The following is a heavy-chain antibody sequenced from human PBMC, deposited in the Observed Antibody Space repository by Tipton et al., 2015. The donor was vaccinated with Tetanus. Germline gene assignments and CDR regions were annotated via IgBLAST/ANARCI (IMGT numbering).Heavy chain of an antibody. CDR2: ISYSGST. J-gene: IGHJ4*02. Sequence: TLSLTCTVSGASISSSRRFDCGWIRQPPGKGLEWIGTISYSGSTSYSPSLKSRVTMSVDTSRNQFSLNLTSATAADTAVYYCARAAGFLGLTHDFWGRGTLVSVSS. CDR1: GASISSSRRFD. V-gene: IGHV4-39*01. D-gene: IGHD2/OR15-2a*01. CDR3: ARAAGFLGLTHDF.